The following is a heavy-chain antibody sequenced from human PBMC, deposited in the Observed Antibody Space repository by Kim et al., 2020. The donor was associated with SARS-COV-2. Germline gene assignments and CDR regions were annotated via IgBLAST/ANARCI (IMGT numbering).Heavy chain of an antibody. V-gene: IGHV1-46*01. CDR3: ARDVRPDYGSGSYYSWFDP. D-gene: IGHD3-10*01. J-gene: IGHJ5*02. Sequence: ASVKVSCKASGYTFTSYYMHWVRQAPGQGLEWMGIINPSGGSTSYAQKFQGRVTMTRDTSTSTVYMELSSLRSEDTAVYYCARDVRPDYGSGSYYSWFDPWGQGTLVTVSS. CDR1: GYTFTSYY. CDR2: INPSGGST.